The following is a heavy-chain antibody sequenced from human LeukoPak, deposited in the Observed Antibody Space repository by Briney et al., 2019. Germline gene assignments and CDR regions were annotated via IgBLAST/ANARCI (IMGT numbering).Heavy chain of an antibody. CDR3: ARGYCGGDCYPNVEPTEPFDY. CDR2: ISSSSSTI. V-gene: IGHV3-48*01. J-gene: IGHJ4*02. D-gene: IGHD2-21*02. Sequence: GGSLRLSCAASGFTFSSYSMNWVRQAPGEGLEWVSYISSSSSTIYYADSVKGRFTISRDNSKNTLYLQMGSLRAEDMAVYYCARGYCGGDCYPNVEPTEPFDYWGQGTLVTVSS. CDR1: GFTFSSYS.